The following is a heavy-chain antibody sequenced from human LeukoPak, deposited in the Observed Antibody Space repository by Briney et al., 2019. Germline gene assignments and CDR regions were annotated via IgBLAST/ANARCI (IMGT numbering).Heavy chain of an antibody. Sequence: VASVKVSCKAYGYTFTDYYMHWVRQAPGQGLEWMGWINPNSGGTNYAQKFQGRVTMTRDTSISTAYMELSSLRSEDTAVYYCARDWSLEPPSYYFDYWGQGTLVTVSS. CDR3: ARDWSLEPPSYYFDY. CDR2: INPNSGGT. D-gene: IGHD1-14*01. J-gene: IGHJ4*02. V-gene: IGHV1-2*02. CDR1: GYTFTDYY.